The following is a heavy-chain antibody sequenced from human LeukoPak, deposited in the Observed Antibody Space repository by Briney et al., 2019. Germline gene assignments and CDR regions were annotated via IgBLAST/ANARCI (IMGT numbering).Heavy chain of an antibody. CDR2: ISSSGSTI. CDR1: GFTFSSYE. J-gene: IGHJ5*02. Sequence: PGGSLRLSCAASGFTFSSYEMNWVRQAPGKGLEWVSYISSSGSTIYYADSVKGRFTISRDNAKNSLYLQMNSLRAEDTAVYYCARGSGSYSTFDPWGQGTLVTVSS. D-gene: IGHD3-10*01. V-gene: IGHV3-48*03. CDR3: ARGSGSYSTFDP.